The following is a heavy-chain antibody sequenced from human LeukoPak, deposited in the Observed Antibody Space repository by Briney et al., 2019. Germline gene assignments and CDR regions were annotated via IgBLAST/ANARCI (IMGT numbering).Heavy chain of an antibody. V-gene: IGHV3-23*01. D-gene: IGHD1-7*01. Sequence: GGSLRLSCAASGFTFSSSAMNWVRQAPGKELEWVSIISTNGDYTYYADSVKGRFTISRDNSKNTLYLQMNSLRAEDTALYYCAKRGTIQTKEFDYWGQGTLVTVSS. J-gene: IGHJ4*02. CDR3: AKRGTIQTKEFDY. CDR2: ISTNGDYT. CDR1: GFTFSSSA.